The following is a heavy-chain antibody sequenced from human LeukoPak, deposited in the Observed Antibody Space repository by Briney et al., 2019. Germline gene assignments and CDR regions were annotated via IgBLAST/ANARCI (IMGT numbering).Heavy chain of an antibody. CDR3: ARDSDILTGYYFVY. D-gene: IGHD3-9*01. Sequence: GGSLRLSCAASGFTFSSYAMHWVRQAPGKGLEWVAVISYDGSNKYYADSVKGRFTISRDNSKNTLYLQMNSLRAEGTAVYYCARDSDILTGYYFVYWGQGTLVTVSS. V-gene: IGHV3-30*04. CDR2: ISYDGSNK. CDR1: GFTFSSYA. J-gene: IGHJ4*02.